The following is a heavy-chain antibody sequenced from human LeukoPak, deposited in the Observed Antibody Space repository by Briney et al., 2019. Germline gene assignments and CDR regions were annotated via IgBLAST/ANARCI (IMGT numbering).Heavy chain of an antibody. CDR1: GFTFYSYV. CDR3: AKSGYYYDSSGYYCYY. CDR2: ISGSGGST. V-gene: IGHV3-23*01. J-gene: IGHJ4*02. D-gene: IGHD3-22*01. Sequence: PGGSLRLSCADSGFTFYSYVMNWVRQAPGKGLEWVSAISGSGGSTYYADSVKGRFTISRDNSKNTLYLQMNSLRAEDTAVYYCAKSGYYYDSSGYYCYYWGQGTLVTVSS.